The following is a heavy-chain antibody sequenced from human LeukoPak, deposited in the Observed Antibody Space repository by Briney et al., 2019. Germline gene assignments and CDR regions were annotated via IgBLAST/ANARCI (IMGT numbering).Heavy chain of an antibody. J-gene: IGHJ3*02. CDR3: VRVKGIAAALGAFDI. Sequence: GASVKVSCKASGGTFSSYAISWVRQAPGQGLEWMGGIIPIFGTANYAQKFQGRVTITADESTSTAYMELSSLRSEDTAVYYCVRVKGIAAALGAFDIWGQGTMVTVSS. CDR1: GGTFSSYA. D-gene: IGHD6-13*01. CDR2: IIPIFGTA. V-gene: IGHV1-69*01.